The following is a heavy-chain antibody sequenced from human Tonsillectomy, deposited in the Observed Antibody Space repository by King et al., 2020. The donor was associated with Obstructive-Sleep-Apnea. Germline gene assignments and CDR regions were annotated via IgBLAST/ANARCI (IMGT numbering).Heavy chain of an antibody. CDR3: ARVPRTIFGVGYGMDV. V-gene: IGHV3-30*04. CDR1: GFTFSSYA. D-gene: IGHD3-3*01. J-gene: IGHJ6*02. Sequence: QLVQSGGGVVQPGRSLRLSCAASGFTFSSYAMHWVRQAPGKGLEWVAVISYDGSNKYYADSVKGRFTISRDNSNNTLYLQMNSLRAEDTAVYYCARVPRTIFGVGYGMDVWRQGTTVTVSS. CDR2: ISYDGSNK.